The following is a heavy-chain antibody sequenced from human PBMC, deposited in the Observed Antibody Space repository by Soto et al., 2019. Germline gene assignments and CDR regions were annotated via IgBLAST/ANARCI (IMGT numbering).Heavy chain of an antibody. J-gene: IGHJ4*02. CDR1: GFTFINYA. CDR2: IGGSGNHT. CDR3: AKDLGGYLVGPLDS. D-gene: IGHD5-12*01. Sequence: VESGGGLVQPRGSLRLSCAATGFTFINYAMSWVRQAPGKRLEWVAGIGGSGNHTFYADSARGRFTVTRDNSKNTVFLQMNSLTAEDTAIYYSAKDLGGYLVGPLDSWGQGTLVTV. V-gene: IGHV3-23*04.